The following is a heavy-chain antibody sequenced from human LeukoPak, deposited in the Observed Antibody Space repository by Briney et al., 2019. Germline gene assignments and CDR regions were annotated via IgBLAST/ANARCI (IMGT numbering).Heavy chain of an antibody. CDR2: INHSGST. J-gene: IGHJ4*02. D-gene: IGHD1-20*01. CDR1: GGSFSGYY. Sequence: SETLSLTCAVYGGSFSGYYWSWIRQPPGKGLEWIGEINHSGSTNYNPSLKSRVTISVDTSKNQFSRKLSSVTAADTAVYYCASRYNWNERDFDYWGQGTLVTVSS. CDR3: ASRYNWNERDFDY. V-gene: IGHV4-34*01.